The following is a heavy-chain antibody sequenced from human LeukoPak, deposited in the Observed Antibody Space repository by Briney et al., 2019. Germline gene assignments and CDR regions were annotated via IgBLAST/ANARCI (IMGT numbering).Heavy chain of an antibody. CDR3: AREGYSSSWKNYYYYYYMDV. J-gene: IGHJ6*03. D-gene: IGHD6-13*01. CDR1: GFTFSSYG. Sequence: GGSLRLSCAASGFTFSSYGMHWVRQAPGKGLEWVAVISYDGSNKYYADSVKGRFTISRDNSKNTLYLQMNSLRAEDTAVYYCAREGYSSSWKNYYYYYYMDVWGKGTTVTVSS. V-gene: IGHV3-30*03. CDR2: ISYDGSNK.